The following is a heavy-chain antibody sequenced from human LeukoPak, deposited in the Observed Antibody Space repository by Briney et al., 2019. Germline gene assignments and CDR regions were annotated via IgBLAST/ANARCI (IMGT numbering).Heavy chain of an antibody. Sequence: ASVKVSCKASGGTFSSYAISWVRQAPGQGLEWMGGIIPIFGTANYAQKFQGRVTMTRDTSTSTVYMELSSLRSEDTAVYYCARDHSSSVNDYWGQGTLVTVSS. CDR1: GGTFSSYA. J-gene: IGHJ4*02. CDR3: ARDHSSSVNDY. CDR2: IIPIFGTA. V-gene: IGHV1-69*05. D-gene: IGHD6-6*01.